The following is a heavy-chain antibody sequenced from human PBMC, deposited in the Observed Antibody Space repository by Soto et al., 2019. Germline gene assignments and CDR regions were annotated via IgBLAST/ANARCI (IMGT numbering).Heavy chain of an antibody. Sequence: PGGSLRLSCAASGFTFSDYGMHWVRQAPGTGLEWVAVISYDGSDKYYADSVKGRFTISRDNSKNRLYLQMNSLRAEDTAVYYCAKMERLFDYWGQGTLVTVSS. D-gene: IGHD3-3*01. CDR2: ISYDGSDK. CDR1: GFTFSDYG. V-gene: IGHV3-30*18. CDR3: AKMERLFDY. J-gene: IGHJ4*02.